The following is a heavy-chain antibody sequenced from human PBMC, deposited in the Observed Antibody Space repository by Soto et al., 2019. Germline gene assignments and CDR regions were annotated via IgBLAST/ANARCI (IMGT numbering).Heavy chain of an antibody. D-gene: IGHD3-22*01. CDR2: TYYRSKWYS. V-gene: IGHV6-1*01. J-gene: IGHJ3*02. CDR1: GDSVSSNSAT. CDR3: ARDRLGSSGYYLDAFDI. Sequence: SQTLSLTCAISGDSVSSNSATWNWIRQSQSKGLEWLGRTYYRSKWYSDYAVSVKSRITINPDTSKNQVSLQLKSVTPEDTAVYYCARDRLGSSGYYLDAFDIWGQGTMVTVSS.